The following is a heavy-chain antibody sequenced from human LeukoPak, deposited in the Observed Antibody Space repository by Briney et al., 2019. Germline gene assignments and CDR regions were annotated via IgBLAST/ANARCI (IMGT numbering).Heavy chain of an antibody. J-gene: IGHJ4*02. V-gene: IGHV3-23*01. CDR3: ARVGHPVVVPAAVPLDY. Sequence: SGGSLRLSCAASGFTFSTYAMTWVRQAPGKGLEWVSAIGGSGGSTYYADSVKGRFTISRDNSKNTLYLQMNSLRAEDTAVYYCARVGHPVVVPAAVPLDYWGQGTLVTVSS. CDR1: GFTFSTYA. CDR2: IGGSGGST. D-gene: IGHD2-2*01.